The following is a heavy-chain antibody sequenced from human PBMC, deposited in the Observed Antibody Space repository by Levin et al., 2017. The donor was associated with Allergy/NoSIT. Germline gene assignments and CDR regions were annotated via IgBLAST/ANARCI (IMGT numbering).Heavy chain of an antibody. Sequence: SETLSLTCTVSGGSISSYYWSWIRQPPGKGLEWIGYIYYSGSTNYNPSLKSRVTISVDTSKNQFSLKLSSVTAADTAVYYCARVPTDCSGGSCYLSGWFDPWGQGTLVTVSS. CDR3: ARVPTDCSGGSCYLSGWFDP. D-gene: IGHD2-15*01. V-gene: IGHV4-59*01. CDR2: IYYSGST. J-gene: IGHJ5*02. CDR1: GGSISSYY.